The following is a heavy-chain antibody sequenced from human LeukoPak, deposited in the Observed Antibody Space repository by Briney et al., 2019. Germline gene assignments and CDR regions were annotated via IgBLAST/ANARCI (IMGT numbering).Heavy chain of an antibody. Sequence: GGSLRLACAASGFTFSSYGMSWVRQAPGKVLEWVAAISGSGDRTYYAEDSVKGRFTISRDNSKNTLYLQMKSLRAEDTAVYYCAKGSGSYGQDLYYWGQGTLVTVSS. J-gene: IGHJ4*02. CDR1: GFTFSSYG. V-gene: IGHV3-23*01. CDR2: ISGSGDRT. D-gene: IGHD3-3*01. CDR3: AKGSGSYGQDLYY.